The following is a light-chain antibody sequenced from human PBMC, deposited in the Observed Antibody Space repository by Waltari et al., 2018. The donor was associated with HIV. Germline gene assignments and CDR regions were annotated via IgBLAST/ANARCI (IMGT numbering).Light chain of an antibody. CDR3: CSYAGSSWV. Sequence: QSALTQPRPVSGSPGQSVTISCTGTSSDVGGYNYVSWYQQHPGKAPKLLIYDVTKRPSGVPDRFSGSKSGYTASLTIYGLQAEDEADYYCCSYAGSSWVFGGGTELTVL. V-gene: IGLV2-11*01. J-gene: IGLJ3*02. CDR1: SSDVGGYNY. CDR2: DVT.